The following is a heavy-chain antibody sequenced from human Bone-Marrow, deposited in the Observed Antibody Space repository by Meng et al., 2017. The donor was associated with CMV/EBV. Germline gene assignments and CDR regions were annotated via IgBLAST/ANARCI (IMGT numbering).Heavy chain of an antibody. D-gene: IGHD2-15*01. CDR2: ISGSGGST. CDR1: GFTFSSYA. Sequence: GESLKISCAASGFTFSSYAMSWVRQAPGKGLEWVSAISGSGGSTYYADSVKGRFTISRDNSKNTLYLQMNSLKTEDTAVYFCTSHSLPSDYWGQGTLVTVSS. CDR3: TSHSLPSDY. J-gene: IGHJ4*02. V-gene: IGHV3-23*01.